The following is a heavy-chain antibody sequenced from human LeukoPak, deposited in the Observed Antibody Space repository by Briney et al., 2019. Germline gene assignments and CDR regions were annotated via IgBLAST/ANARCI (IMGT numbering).Heavy chain of an antibody. J-gene: IGHJ4*02. CDR2: ISTYKGNT. D-gene: IGHD3-3*01. Sequence: PSVTLSCTASGYTFNSYDISWMRQAPGQGLEWMAWISTYKGNTNYALKVQSRATMTTDTSTSTAYMELRSLRSDDTAVYYCARVLRYDFCSAYYFDYWGQGTLVTVSS. V-gene: IGHV1-18*01. CDR1: GYTFNSYD. CDR3: ARVLRYDFCSAYYFDY.